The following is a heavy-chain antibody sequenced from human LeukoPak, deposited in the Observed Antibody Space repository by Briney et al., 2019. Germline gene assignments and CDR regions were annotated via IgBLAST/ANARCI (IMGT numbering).Heavy chain of an antibody. Sequence: PSETLSLTCAGYGGSFSGYYWSWIRQPPGKGLEWIGEINHSGSTNYNPSLKSRVTISVDASKNQFSLKLSSVTAADTAVYYCAGEKSSWYYFTLWGQGTLVTVSS. J-gene: IGHJ4*02. CDR3: AGEKSSWYYFTL. CDR2: INHSGST. D-gene: IGHD6-13*01. CDR1: GGSFSGYY. V-gene: IGHV4-34*01.